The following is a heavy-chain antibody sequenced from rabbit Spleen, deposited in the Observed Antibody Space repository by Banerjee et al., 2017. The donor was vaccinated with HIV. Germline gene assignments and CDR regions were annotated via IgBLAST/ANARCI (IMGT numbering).Heavy chain of an antibody. CDR2: INASTGKP. CDR3: ARDLVGVIGWNFYL. D-gene: IGHD1-1*01. Sequence: QEQLVESGGGLVKPEGSLTLTCKASGFSFSDRDVMCWVRQAPGKGLEWIACINASTGKPVYATWAKGRFTISRTSSTTVTLRMTSLTAADRATYFCARDLVGVIGWNFYLWGQGTLVTVS. V-gene: IGHV1S45*01. J-gene: IGHJ4*01. CDR1: GFSFSDRDV.